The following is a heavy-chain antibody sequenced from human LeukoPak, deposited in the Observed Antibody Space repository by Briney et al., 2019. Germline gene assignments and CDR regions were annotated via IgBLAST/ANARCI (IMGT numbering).Heavy chain of an antibody. J-gene: IGHJ6*03. V-gene: IGHV1-69*05. CDR2: IIPIFGTA. CDR3: ARSRANVDTAMVTNLLDYYYYMDV. CDR1: GGTFSSYA. Sequence: SVKVSCKASGGTFSSYAISWVRQAPGQGLEWMGGIIPIFGTANYAQKFQGRVTITTDESTSTAYMQLSSLRSEDTAVYYCARSRANVDTAMVTNLLDYYYYMDVWGKGATVTVSS. D-gene: IGHD5-18*01.